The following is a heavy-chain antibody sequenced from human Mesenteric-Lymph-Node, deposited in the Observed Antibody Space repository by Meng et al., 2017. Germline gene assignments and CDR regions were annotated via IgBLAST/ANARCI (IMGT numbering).Heavy chain of an antibody. CDR3: ARPSMVRGVRFYYYGMDV. CDR1: GYSFTSYW. CDR2: IYPGDSDT. V-gene: IGHV5-51*01. D-gene: IGHD3-10*01. Sequence: GESLTISCKGSGYSFTSYWIGWVRQMPGKGLEWMGIIYPGDSDTRYSPSFQGQVTISADKSISTAYLQWSSLKASDTAMYYCARPSMVRGVRFYYYGMDVWGQGTTVTVSS. J-gene: IGHJ6*02.